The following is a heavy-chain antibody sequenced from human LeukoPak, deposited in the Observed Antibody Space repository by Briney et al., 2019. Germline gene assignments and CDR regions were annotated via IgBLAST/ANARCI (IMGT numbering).Heavy chain of an antibody. Sequence: ASVKVSCKASGYTFTSYDINWVRQATGQGLEWMGGIIPIFGTANYAQKFQGRVTITADKSTSTAYMELSSLRSEDTAVYYCASRPITMVRGVIQPWGQGTLVTVSS. CDR3: ASRPITMVRGVIQP. CDR1: GYTFTSYD. J-gene: IGHJ5*02. D-gene: IGHD3-10*01. V-gene: IGHV1-69*06. CDR2: IIPIFGTA.